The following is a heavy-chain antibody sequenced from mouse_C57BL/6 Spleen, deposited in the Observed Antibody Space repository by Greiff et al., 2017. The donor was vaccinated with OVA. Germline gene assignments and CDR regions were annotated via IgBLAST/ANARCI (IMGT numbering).Heavy chain of an antibody. Sequence: EVKLMESGGGLVKPGGSLKLSCAASGFTFSRYAMSWVRQPPEKRLEWVATISDGGSYTYYPDNVKGRFTISRDNAKNNLYLQMSHLKSEDTAMYYCAREGSWFAYWGQGTLVTVSA. CDR2: ISDGGSYT. J-gene: IGHJ3*01. V-gene: IGHV5-4*01. CDR1: GFTFSRYA. CDR3: AREGSWFAY.